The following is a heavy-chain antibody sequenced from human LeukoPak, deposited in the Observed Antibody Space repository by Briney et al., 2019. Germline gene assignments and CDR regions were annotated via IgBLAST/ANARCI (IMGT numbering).Heavy chain of an antibody. CDR2: IYYSGST. CDR3: ARVYYDSSGYYPDAFDI. Sequence: SETLSLTCTVSGGSISSYYWSWIRQPPGKGLVWIGYIYYSGSTNYNPSLKSRVTISVDTSKNQFSLKLSSVTAADTAVYYCARVYYDSSGYYPDAFDIWGQGTMVTVSS. D-gene: IGHD3-22*01. J-gene: IGHJ3*02. V-gene: IGHV4-59*01. CDR1: GGSISSYY.